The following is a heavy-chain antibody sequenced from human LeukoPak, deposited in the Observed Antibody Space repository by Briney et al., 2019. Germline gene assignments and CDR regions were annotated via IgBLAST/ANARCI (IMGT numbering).Heavy chain of an antibody. CDR3: ASKIQY. CDR2: IYSGGST. Sequence: AGSLRLSCAVSGFTVSSNYMSWVRQAPGKGLEWVSVIYSGGSTCYADSVKGRFTISRDNSRNTLYLQMNSRRADDTAVYYCASKIQYWGQGTLVPVSS. CDR1: GFTVSSNY. J-gene: IGHJ4*02. D-gene: IGHD5-18*01. V-gene: IGHV3-53*01.